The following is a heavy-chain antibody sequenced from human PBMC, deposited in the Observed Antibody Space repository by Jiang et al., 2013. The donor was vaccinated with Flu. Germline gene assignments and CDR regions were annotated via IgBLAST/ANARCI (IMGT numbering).Heavy chain of an antibody. V-gene: IGHV4-38-2*01. J-gene: IGHJ4*02. D-gene: IGHD3-22*01. CDR2: IYHTGTT. CDR3: ATLYWYDSGDSYPAY. CDR1: GYSISSGYY. Sequence: SGSGLVKPSETLSLTCAVSGYSISSGYYWGWIRQPPGKGLEWIGSIYHTGTTHYNPSLKSRVTISLDTPKNQFSLKLRSVTAADTAIYYCATLYWYDSGDSYPAYWGQGTLVTVSS.